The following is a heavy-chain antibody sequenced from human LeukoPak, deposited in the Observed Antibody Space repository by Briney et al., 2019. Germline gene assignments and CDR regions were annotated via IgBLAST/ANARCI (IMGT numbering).Heavy chain of an antibody. CDR3: ARLSIPLKITRGAFDI. CDR2: IYYSGST. Sequence: SQTLSLTCTVSGGSISSGSYYWGWIRQPPGKGLEWIGSIYYSGSTYYNPSLTSRVTISVDTSKNQFSLKLSSVTAADTAVYYCARLSIPLKITRGAFDIWGQGTMVTVSS. J-gene: IGHJ3*02. V-gene: IGHV4-39*01. D-gene: IGHD1-14*01. CDR1: GGSISSGSYY.